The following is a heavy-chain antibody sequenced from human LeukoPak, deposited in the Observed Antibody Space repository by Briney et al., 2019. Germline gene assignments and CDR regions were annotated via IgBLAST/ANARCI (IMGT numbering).Heavy chain of an antibody. CDR2: IKQDGSEK. D-gene: IGHD3-16*02. Sequence: PGGSLRLSCAASGFTFNGYWMTWVRQAPGMGLEWVANIKQDGSEKYYVDSVKGRFTISRDNAKNSLYLQMNGLRAEDTAVYYCARGDDYVWGSYRHSNYFAYWGQGTLVTVSS. V-gene: IGHV3-7*01. J-gene: IGHJ4*02. CDR1: GFTFNGYW. CDR3: ARGDDYVWGSYRHSNYFAY.